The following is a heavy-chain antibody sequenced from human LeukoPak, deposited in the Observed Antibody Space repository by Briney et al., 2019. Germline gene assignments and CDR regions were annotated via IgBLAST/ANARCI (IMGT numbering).Heavy chain of an antibody. CDR2: IFPKTGAT. D-gene: IGHD3-22*01. CDR1: GYTFTDYH. CDR3: ARTGVASGLTY. Sequence: ASVKVSCKASGYTFTDYHIYWLRQAPGQGLEWMAWIFPKTGATTYAREFQGRVTLTSDTSIRTAYMDLRALTSDDTAVYFCARTGVASGLTYGGHRTQVSVSS. V-gene: IGHV1-2*02. J-gene: IGHJ4*01.